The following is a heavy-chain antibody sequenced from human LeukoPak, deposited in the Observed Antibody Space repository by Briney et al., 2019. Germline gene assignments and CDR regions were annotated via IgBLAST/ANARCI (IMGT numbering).Heavy chain of an antibody. J-gene: IGHJ4*02. V-gene: IGHV3-7*01. Sequence: GGSLRLSCAASEFTFSSYWMSWVRQAPGKGLEWVASIKQDGSVKYYVDSVKGRVTISRDNAKNSLYLQMNSLRAEDTAVYYCARDSIVVSPDFDYWGQGTLVTVSS. CDR2: IKQDGSVK. CDR1: EFTFSSYW. CDR3: ARDSIVVSPDFDY. D-gene: IGHD3-22*01.